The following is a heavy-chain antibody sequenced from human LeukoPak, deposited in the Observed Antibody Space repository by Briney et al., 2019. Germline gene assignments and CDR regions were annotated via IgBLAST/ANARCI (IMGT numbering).Heavy chain of an antibody. CDR2: ISSSSSYI. D-gene: IGHD3-16*02. J-gene: IGHJ5*02. CDR3: APQGDDYVWGSYRPSNWFDP. CDR1: GFTFSSYS. V-gene: IGHV3-21*01. Sequence: GGSLRLSCAASGFTFSSYSMNWVRQAPGKGLEWVSSISSSSSYIYYADSVKGRFTISRDNAKNSLYLQMNSLRAEDTAVYYCAPQGDDYVWGSYRPSNWFDPWGQGTLVTVSS.